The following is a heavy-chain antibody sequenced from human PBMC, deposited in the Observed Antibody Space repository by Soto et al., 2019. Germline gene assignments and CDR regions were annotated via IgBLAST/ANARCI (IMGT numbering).Heavy chain of an antibody. D-gene: IGHD6-13*01. J-gene: IGHJ4*02. CDR1: GGSFSGYY. V-gene: IGHV4-34*01. CDR3: ARRQGFRAAARTPFDY. CDR2: INHSGST. Sequence: QVQLQQWGAGLLKPSETLSLTCAVYGGSFSGYYWSWIRQPPGKGLEWIGEINHSGSTNYNPSLKSRVTISVDTSKNQFSLKLSSVTAADTAVYYCARRQGFRAAARTPFDYWGQGTLVTVSS.